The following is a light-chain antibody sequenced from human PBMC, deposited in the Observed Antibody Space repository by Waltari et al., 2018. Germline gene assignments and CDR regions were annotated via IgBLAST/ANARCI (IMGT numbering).Light chain of an antibody. J-gene: IGLJ2*01. CDR3: ASYTSAMTRI. V-gene: IGLV2-14*03. CDR1: SSDVGRYDY. Sequence: QSALTQPASLSGSPGPSITISCTGTSSDVGRYDYVSWYQQHPGTAPKLLIYDVNNRHSGVSDRFSGSKSDNTASLTISGLQAEDEADYYCASYTSAMTRIFGGGTKVTV. CDR2: DVN.